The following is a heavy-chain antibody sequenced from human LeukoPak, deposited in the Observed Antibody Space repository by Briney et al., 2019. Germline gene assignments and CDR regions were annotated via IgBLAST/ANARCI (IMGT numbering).Heavy chain of an antibody. D-gene: IGHD3-9*01. CDR1: GYSFTSYW. Sequence: GESLKISCKGSGYSFTSYWIGWVRQMPGKGLEWMGIIYPGDSDTRYSPSFQGQVTISADKSISTAYLQWSSLKASDTAMYYCARHSYYDILTGRYYYYGMDVWGKGTTVTVSS. V-gene: IGHV5-51*01. J-gene: IGHJ6*04. CDR2: IYPGDSDT. CDR3: ARHSYYDILTGRYYYYGMDV.